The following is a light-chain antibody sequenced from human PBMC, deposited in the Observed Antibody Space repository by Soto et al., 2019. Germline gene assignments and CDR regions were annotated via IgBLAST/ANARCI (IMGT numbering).Light chain of an antibody. CDR1: SSDVGGYNY. CDR3: SSYTSSSTVV. CDR2: DVS. V-gene: IGLV2-14*01. Sequence: QSALTQPASVSGSPGQSITISFTGTSSDVGGYNYVSWYQQDPGKAPKLMIYDVSNRPSGVSNRFSGSKSGNTASLTISGLQAEDEADYYCSSYTSSSTVVFGGGTKLTVL. J-gene: IGLJ2*01.